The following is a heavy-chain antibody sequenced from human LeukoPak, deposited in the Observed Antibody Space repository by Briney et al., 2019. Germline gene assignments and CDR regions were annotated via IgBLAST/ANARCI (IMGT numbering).Heavy chain of an antibody. CDR2: ISGSGGST. J-gene: IGHJ6*03. V-gene: IGHV3-23*01. Sequence: AGGSLRLSCAASGSTFSSYAMSWVRQAPGKGLEWVSAISGSGGSTFYADSVKGRFTISRDNSKNTLYLQMNSLRVEDTAVYYCAKAPRFGDHATEYYYYYMHVWGKGTTVTVSS. D-gene: IGHD3-16*01. CDR1: GSTFSSYA. CDR3: AKAPRFGDHATEYYYYYMHV.